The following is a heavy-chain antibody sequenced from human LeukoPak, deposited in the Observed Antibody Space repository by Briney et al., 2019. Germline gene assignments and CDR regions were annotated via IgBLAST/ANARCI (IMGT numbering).Heavy chain of an antibody. CDR3: ARVRDYDYVWGSYRRGGLDY. J-gene: IGHJ4*02. CDR1: GGSISSSNW. V-gene: IGHV4-4*02. D-gene: IGHD3-16*02. CDR2: INHSGST. Sequence: PSETLSLTCAVSGGSISSSNWWSWVRQPPGKGLEWIGEINHSGSTNYNPSLKSRVTISVDTSKNQFSLKLSSVTAADTAVYYCARVRDYDYVWGSYRRGGLDYWGQGTLVTVSS.